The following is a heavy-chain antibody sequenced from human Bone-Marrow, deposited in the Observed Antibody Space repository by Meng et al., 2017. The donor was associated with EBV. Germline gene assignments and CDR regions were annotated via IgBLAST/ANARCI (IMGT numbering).Heavy chain of an antibody. CDR2: LDPSGGGT. D-gene: IGHD3-10*01. CDR3: ARDLARGNDY. V-gene: IGHV1-46*01. Sequence: QLQLVQSGAELKKPGASVKVSCNASGYTFTRFYFHWVRQAPGQGLEWMGVLDPSGGGTNYAQKFQGRITMTRDTSTSTIYMELSSLRSEDTAVYYCARDLARGNDYWGQGTLVTVSS. CDR1: GYTFTRFY. J-gene: IGHJ4*02.